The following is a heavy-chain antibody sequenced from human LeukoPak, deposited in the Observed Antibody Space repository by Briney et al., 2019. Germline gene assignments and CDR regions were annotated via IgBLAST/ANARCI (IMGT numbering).Heavy chain of an antibody. J-gene: IGHJ2*01. V-gene: IGHV4-59*01. D-gene: IGHD3-10*01. CDR3: ARLQRITMAGPDYWYFDL. CDR1: GDSISSYY. CDR2: VYYSGST. Sequence: PSETLSLTCTVSGDSISSYYWSWIRQPPEKGLEWIGYVYYSGSTNYNPSLKSRVTISVDTSKTQFSLKMNSVTAADTAVYYCARLQRITMAGPDYWYFDLWGRGTLVTVSP.